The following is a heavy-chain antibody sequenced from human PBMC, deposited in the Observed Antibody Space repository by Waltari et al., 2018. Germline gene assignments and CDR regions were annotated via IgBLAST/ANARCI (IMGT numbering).Heavy chain of an antibody. Sequence: QVQLQQWGAGLLKPSETLSLTCAVYGGSFSGYYWSWIRQPPDKGLEWIGEINHSGSTNYNPSLKSRITILVDTSNNQFSLKLSSVTAADTAVYHCAIAYSSGWYGVWGQGTLVTVSS. D-gene: IGHD6-19*01. J-gene: IGHJ4*02. CDR2: INHSGST. V-gene: IGHV4-34*02. CDR1: GGSFSGYY. CDR3: AIAYSSGWYGV.